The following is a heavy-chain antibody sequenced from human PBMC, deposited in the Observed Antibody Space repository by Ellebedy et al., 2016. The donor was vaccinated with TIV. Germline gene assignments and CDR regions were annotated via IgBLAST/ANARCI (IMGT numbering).Heavy chain of an antibody. Sequence: ASVKVSCXASGYIFTRHYLHWVRQAPGQGLEWLGMINPSGGGTRYAQRFQDRVTMTRDTSTSTVYMELSSLRSEDTAVFYCARELPSSYYFDYWGQGTLVTVSS. CDR1: GYIFTRHY. CDR2: INPSGGGT. V-gene: IGHV1-46*01. CDR3: ARELPSSYYFDY. J-gene: IGHJ4*02.